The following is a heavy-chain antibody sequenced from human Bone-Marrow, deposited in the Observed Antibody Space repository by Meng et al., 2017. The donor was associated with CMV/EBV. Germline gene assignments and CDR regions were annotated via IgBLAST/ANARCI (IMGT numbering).Heavy chain of an antibody. J-gene: IGHJ5*02. V-gene: IGHV4-59*12. CDR3: ASELDIAAAGGGAFDP. D-gene: IGHD6-13*01. CDR1: GGSISSYY. Sequence: SETLSLTCNVSGGSISSYYWSWIRQPPGKGLEWIGFMNSGGSTYYNPSLKSRVTISVDTSKNQFSLKLSSVTAADTAVYYCASELDIAAAGGGAFDPWGQATLATVSS. CDR2: MNSGGST.